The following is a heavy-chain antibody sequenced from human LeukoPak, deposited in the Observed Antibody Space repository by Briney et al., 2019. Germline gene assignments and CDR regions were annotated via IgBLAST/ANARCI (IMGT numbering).Heavy chain of an antibody. Sequence: PGGSLRLSCAASGFTFSSYWMSWVRQAPGKGLEWVANIKRDGSEKYYVDSVKGRFTISRDNAKNSLYLQMNSLRAEDTAVYYCAREEMDIVVVPAAIVWGDYFDYWGQGTLVTVSS. CDR1: GFTFSSYW. V-gene: IGHV3-7*01. J-gene: IGHJ4*02. CDR3: AREEMDIVVVPAAIVWGDYFDY. D-gene: IGHD2-2*03. CDR2: IKRDGSEK.